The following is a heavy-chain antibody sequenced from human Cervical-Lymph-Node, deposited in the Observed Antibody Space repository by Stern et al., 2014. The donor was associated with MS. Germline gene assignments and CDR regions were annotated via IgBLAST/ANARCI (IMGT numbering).Heavy chain of an antibody. CDR3: ALRRSYYVY. CDR2: LIPFFGAT. Sequence: VQLVESGSEVKKPGSSVKVSCKPSGDTFSSYALSWVRQAPGQGLEWVGGLIPFFGATRYGQKLQGRVTIPTAEFTGTAFLALANLTSDVTAVYYCALRRSYYVYWGLGTLISVSS. J-gene: IGHJ4*02. D-gene: IGHD4-11*01. CDR1: GDTFSSYA. V-gene: IGHV1-69*01.